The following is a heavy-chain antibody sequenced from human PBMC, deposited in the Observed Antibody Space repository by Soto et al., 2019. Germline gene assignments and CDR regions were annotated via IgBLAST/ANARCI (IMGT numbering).Heavy chain of an antibody. J-gene: IGHJ4*02. CDR3: ASHYRRRGWEWATEPLFDY. CDR2: VYYTGNT. Sequence: SETLSLTCTVSGGSISTSSWNWIRQAPGKGLEWIGCVYYTGNTNYNPSLKSRVTISVDMSKNQFSLKLSSVTAADTAVYYCASHYRRRGWEWATEPLFDYWGQGTLVTVSS. CDR1: GGSISTSS. V-gene: IGHV4-59*01. D-gene: IGHD6-19*01.